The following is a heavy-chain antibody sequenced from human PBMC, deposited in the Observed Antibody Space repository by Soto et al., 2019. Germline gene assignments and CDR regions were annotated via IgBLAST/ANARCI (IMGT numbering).Heavy chain of an antibody. V-gene: IGHV4-59*01. J-gene: IGHJ6*02. CDR3: ARHVAAPDYYYYGMDV. Sequence: PSETLSLTCTVSGGSISSYYWSWIRQPPGKGLEWIGYIYYSGSTNYNPSLKSRVTISVDTSKNQFSLKLSSVTAADTAVYYCARHVAAPDYYYYGMDVWGQETTVTVSS. CDR2: IYYSGST. D-gene: IGHD6-13*01. CDR1: GGSISSYY.